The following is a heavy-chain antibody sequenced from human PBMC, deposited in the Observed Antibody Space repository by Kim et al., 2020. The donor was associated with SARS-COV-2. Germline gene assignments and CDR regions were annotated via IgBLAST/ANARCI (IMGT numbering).Heavy chain of an antibody. Sequence: TRYSPSFQGQVTISADKSISTAYLQWSSLKASDTAMYYCARSYGDYVVDYWGQGTLVTVSS. D-gene: IGHD4-17*01. CDR3: ARSYGDYVVDY. J-gene: IGHJ4*02. V-gene: IGHV5-51*01. CDR2: T.